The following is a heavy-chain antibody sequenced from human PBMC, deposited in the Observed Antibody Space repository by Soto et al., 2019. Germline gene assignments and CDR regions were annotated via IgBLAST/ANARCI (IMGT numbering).Heavy chain of an antibody. V-gene: IGHV4-39*01. CDR2: IYFSGTA. J-gene: IGHJ5*02. CDR1: GGSITSTSYY. Sequence: LQLQESGPGLVKPSATLSLNCSVSGGSITSTSYYWGWIRQSPGKGLEWLGNIYFSGTAYSTPSLTSRVTMSIDTSKTQFALPLNSLTAADTAVYYCARGAPGPIPNCYFALWGQGTLVTVSS. CDR3: ARGAPGPIPNCYFAL. D-gene: IGHD2-21*01.